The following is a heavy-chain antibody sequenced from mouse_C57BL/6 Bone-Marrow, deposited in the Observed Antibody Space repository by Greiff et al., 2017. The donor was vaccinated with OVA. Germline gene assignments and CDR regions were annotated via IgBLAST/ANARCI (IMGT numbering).Heavy chain of an antibody. CDR1: GYTFTDYY. CDR2: INPYNGGT. Sequence: VQLQQSGPVLVKPGASVKMSCKASGYTFTDYYMNWVKQSHGKSLEWIGVINPYNGGTSYNQQFKGKATLTVDKSSSTAYMELNSLTSEDSAVYCGARSGTWFAYWGQGTLVTVSA. D-gene: IGHD3-1*01. V-gene: IGHV1-19*01. J-gene: IGHJ3*01. CDR3: ARSGTWFAY.